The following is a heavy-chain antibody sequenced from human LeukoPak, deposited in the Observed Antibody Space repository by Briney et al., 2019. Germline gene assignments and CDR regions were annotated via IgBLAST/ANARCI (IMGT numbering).Heavy chain of an antibody. CDR2: VYSGGST. CDR1: RFTVNNYY. Sequence: GGSLRLSCAASRFTVNNYYMTWVRQAPGKGLEWVSVVYSGGSTYYADSVKGRFTISRDNSKNTLYLQMNSLRAEDTAIYYCARDRIAVAGMGAFQHWGQGTLVTVSS. CDR3: ARDRIAVAGMGAFQH. J-gene: IGHJ1*01. D-gene: IGHD6-19*01. V-gene: IGHV3-66*01.